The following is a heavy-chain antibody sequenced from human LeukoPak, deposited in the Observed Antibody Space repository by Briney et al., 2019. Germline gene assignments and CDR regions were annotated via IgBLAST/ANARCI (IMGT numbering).Heavy chain of an antibody. CDR2: MKPNSGNT. V-gene: IGHV1-8*03. Sequence: ASVKSSCKASGDTFTSYDINWVRHATVEGVEWRGWMKPNSGNTDYTHRFQGRVTITRNTSITTAYIDLSSLRSEDTDVYYYARGPTYYDLWSGYYPWGQGTLVTVSS. J-gene: IGHJ5*02. D-gene: IGHD3-3*01. CDR3: ARGPTYYDLWSGYYP. CDR1: GDTFTSYD.